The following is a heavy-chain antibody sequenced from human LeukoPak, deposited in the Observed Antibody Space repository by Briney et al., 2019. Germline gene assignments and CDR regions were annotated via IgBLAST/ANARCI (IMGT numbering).Heavy chain of an antibody. CDR2: ISVDSNYL. V-gene: IGHV3-21*01. D-gene: IGHD4-23*01. Sequence: GGSLRLSCAASGFTFSSYWMSWVRQAPGKGLEWVSSISVDSNYLYYVDSLRRRFTVSRDNTKNSLYLQMNSLRAEDTAVYYCATGWARWGHGYYYYGMDVWGQGTTVTVSS. CDR1: GFTFSSYW. CDR3: ATGWARWGHGYYYYGMDV. J-gene: IGHJ6*02.